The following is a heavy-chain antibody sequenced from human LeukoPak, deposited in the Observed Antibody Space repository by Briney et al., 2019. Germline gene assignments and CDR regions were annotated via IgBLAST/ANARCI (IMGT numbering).Heavy chain of an antibody. D-gene: IGHD6-19*01. V-gene: IGHV4-4*07. J-gene: IGHJ5*02. CDR3: ARDRVAVAADWFDP. CDR1: GGSISSYY. Sequence: PSETLSLTSTVSGGSISSYYWSWIRQPAGKGLEWIGRIYTSGSTNYNPSLKSRVTMSVDTSKNQFSLKLSSVTAADTAVYYCARDRVAVAADWFDPWGQGTLVTVSS. CDR2: IYTSGST.